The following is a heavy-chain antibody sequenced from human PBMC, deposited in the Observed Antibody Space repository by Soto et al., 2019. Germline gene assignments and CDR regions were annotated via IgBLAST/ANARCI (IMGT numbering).Heavy chain of an antibody. J-gene: IGHJ3*02. CDR2: MNPNSGNT. V-gene: IGHV1-8*01. CDR3: ARAPDAFDI. CDR1: GYTFTSHD. Sequence: QVQLVQSGAEVKKPGASVKVSSKASGYTFTSHDINWVRQATGQGLEWMGWMNPNSGNTGFAQKFQGRVTLTRDTSISTAYMELSSLRSEDAAVYYCARAPDAFDIWGQGTMVTVSS.